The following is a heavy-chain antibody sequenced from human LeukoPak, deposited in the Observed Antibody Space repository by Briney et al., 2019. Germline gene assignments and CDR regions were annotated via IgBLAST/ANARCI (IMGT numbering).Heavy chain of an antibody. CDR1: GGTFSSYA. J-gene: IGHJ4*02. Sequence: GASVKVSCKASGGTFSSYAISWVRQAPGQGLEWMGGIIPIFGTANYAQKFQGRVTITADKSTSTAYMELSSLRSEDTAVYYCATNSKLAAAAGTGDYWGQGTLVTVSS. CDR3: ATNSKLAAAAGTGDY. D-gene: IGHD6-13*01. V-gene: IGHV1-69*06. CDR2: IIPIFGTA.